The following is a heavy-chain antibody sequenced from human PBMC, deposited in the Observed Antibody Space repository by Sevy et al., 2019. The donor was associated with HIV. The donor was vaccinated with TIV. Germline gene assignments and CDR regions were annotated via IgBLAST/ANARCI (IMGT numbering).Heavy chain of an antibody. CDR2: IGTAGDT. V-gene: IGHV3-13*01. Sequence: GGSLRLSCAASGFTFSSYDMHWVRQATGKGLEWVSAIGTAGDTYYPGSVKGRFTISRENAKNSLYLPMNSLRAGDTAVYYCARALVVVPAAIRRTYYYYYGMDVWGQGTTVTVSS. CDR1: GFTFSSYD. D-gene: IGHD2-2*02. J-gene: IGHJ6*02. CDR3: ARALVVVPAAIRRTYYYYYGMDV.